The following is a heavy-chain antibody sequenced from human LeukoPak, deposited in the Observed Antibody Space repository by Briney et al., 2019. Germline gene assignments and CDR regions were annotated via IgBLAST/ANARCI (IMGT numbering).Heavy chain of an antibody. CDR3: ARGRVGNWLDP. J-gene: IGHJ5*02. CDR1: GGSFSGYY. Sequence: SETLSLTCAVYGGSFSGYYWSWIRQPPGKGLEWIGEINHSGSTNYNPSLKSRVTISVDTSKNQFSLKLSSVTAADTAVYYCARGRVGNWLDPWGQGTLVTVSS. CDR2: INHSGST. D-gene: IGHD3-3*01. V-gene: IGHV4-34*01.